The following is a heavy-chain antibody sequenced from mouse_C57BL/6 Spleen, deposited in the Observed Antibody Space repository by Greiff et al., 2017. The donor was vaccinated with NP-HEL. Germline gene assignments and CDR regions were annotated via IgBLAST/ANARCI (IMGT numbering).Heavy chain of an antibody. D-gene: IGHD2-3*01. CDR1: GFSLTSYG. CDR2: IWSGGST. V-gene: IGHV2-2*01. CDR3: ARRDGYIYAMDY. J-gene: IGHJ4*01. Sequence: QVQLQQSGPGLVQPSQSLSITCTVSGFSLTSYGVHWVRQSPGKGLEWLGVIWSGGSTDYNAAFISRLSLSKDNSKSQVFFKMNSLQADDTAIYYCARRDGYIYAMDYWGQGTSVTVSS.